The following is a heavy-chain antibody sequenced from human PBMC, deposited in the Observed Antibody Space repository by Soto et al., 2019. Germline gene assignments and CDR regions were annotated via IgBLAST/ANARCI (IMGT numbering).Heavy chain of an antibody. V-gene: IGHV5-51*07. CDR3: ALSGSGWGIYGMDV. CDR1: GYSINIYC. CDR2: IYPGDSDT. D-gene: IGHD6-19*01. Sequence: PAASLDISCTGSGYSINIYCHGWVHQMTGKGLEFMGIIYPGDSDTRYSPSFQGQVTISADKSFSTAYLQWSSLKASDTAIYHCALSGSGWGIYGMDVWGQGTTVTVSS. J-gene: IGHJ6*02.